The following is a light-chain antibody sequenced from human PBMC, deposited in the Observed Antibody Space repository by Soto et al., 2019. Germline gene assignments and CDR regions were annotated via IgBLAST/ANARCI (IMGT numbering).Light chain of an antibody. Sequence: QSALTQPASVSGSPGQSITISCTGTSSDVGGYNYVSWYQLHPGKAPKLIIYEVSNRTSGVSNRFSGSKSGNTASLTISGLQAEDEADYYCNSYTSSTAYVFGTGTKVTVL. CDR3: NSYTSSTAYV. CDR1: SSDVGGYNY. J-gene: IGLJ1*01. V-gene: IGLV2-14*01. CDR2: EVS.